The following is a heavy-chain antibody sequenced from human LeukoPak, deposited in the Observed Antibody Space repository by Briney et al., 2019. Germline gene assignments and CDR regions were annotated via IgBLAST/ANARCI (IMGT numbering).Heavy chain of an antibody. J-gene: IGHJ2*01. D-gene: IGHD4-17*01. CDR3: ARPATVTTSFWYFVL. V-gene: IGHV4-39*01. CDR2: IFDSGST. CDR1: GGSISSSSYY. Sequence: AEALSLTCTISGGSISSSSYYWVWIRQPPGKGLEWVGSIFDSGSTYYNPSLKSRVTISVNPSKNQFSLNLSSVTAADTAVYYCARPATVTTSFWYFVLWGRGTLVTVSS.